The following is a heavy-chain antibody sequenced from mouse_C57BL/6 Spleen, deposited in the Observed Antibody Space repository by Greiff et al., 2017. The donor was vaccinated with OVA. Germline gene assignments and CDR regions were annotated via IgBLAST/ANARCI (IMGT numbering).Heavy chain of an antibody. CDR1: GYTFTSYW. CDR2: IDASDSYT. D-gene: IGHD2-1*01. J-gene: IGHJ2*01. CDR3: ARHGNYSFDY. Sequence: QVQLQQPGAELVMPGASVKLSCKASGYTFTSYWMHWVKQRPGQGLEWIGEIDASDSYTNYNQKFKGKSTLTVDKSSSTAYMQLSSLTSEDSAVYYCARHGNYSFDYWGQGTTLTVSS. V-gene: IGHV1-69*01.